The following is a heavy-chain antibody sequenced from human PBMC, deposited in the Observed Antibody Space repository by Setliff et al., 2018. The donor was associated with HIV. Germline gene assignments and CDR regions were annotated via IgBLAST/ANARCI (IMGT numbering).Heavy chain of an antibody. V-gene: IGHV4-59*01. D-gene: IGHD1-26*01. CDR1: GDSISGYY. J-gene: IGHJ4*01. CDR3: ARGLKGGGYYFDY. Sequence: SETLSLTCTVSGDSISGYYRSWVRQPPGKGLEWIGYVYYSGSTNYNPSLKSRVTLSFDTSKNNFSLNLNSVTATDTAVYYCARGLKGGGYYFDYWGQGMLVTVSS. CDR2: VYYSGST.